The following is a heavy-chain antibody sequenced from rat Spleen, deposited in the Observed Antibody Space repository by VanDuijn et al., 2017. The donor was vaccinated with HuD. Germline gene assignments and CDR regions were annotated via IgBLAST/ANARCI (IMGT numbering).Heavy chain of an antibody. D-gene: IGHD1-4*01. CDR2: ISTGGGNT. Sequence: EVQLVESGGGLVQPGRSMKLSCAASGFTFSNYYMAWVRQAPTKGLEWVASISTGGGNTYYRDSVTGRFTIFRDSAKSTLYLQMDSLRSEDTATYYCARRGYNYAYYFDYWGQGVMVTVSS. CDR1: GFTFSNYY. J-gene: IGHJ2*01. V-gene: IGHV5-25*01. CDR3: ARRGYNYAYYFDY.